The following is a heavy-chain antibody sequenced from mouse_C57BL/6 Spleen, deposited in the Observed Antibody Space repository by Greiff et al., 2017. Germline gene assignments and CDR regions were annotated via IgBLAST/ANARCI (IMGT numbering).Heavy chain of an antibody. V-gene: IGHV1-26*01. CDR2: INTNNGGT. CDR3: AREGYYGSSYAMDY. Sequence: EVKLQQSGPELVKPGASVKISCKASGYTITDYYMNWVKQSHGKSLEWFGDINTNNGGTSYNQKFKRKATLTVDKSSSTAYMELRGLTTEDSAVYYCAREGYYGSSYAMDYWGQGTSVTVSS. CDR1: GYTITDYY. D-gene: IGHD1-1*01. J-gene: IGHJ4*01.